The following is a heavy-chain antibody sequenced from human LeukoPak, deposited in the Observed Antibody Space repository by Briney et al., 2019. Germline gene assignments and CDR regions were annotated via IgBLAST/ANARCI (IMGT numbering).Heavy chain of an antibody. V-gene: IGHV1-2*02. CDR1: GYTFTVHY. CDR3: ARAGQWLVVYYFDY. CDR2: INPNSGGT. Sequence: ASVKVSFKASGYTFTVHYMHWVRQAPGQGLEWMGWINPNSGGTNYAQKFQGRVTMTRDTSISTAYMELSRVRSDDTAVYYCARAGQWLVVYYFDYWGQGTLDTVSS. D-gene: IGHD6-19*01. J-gene: IGHJ4*02.